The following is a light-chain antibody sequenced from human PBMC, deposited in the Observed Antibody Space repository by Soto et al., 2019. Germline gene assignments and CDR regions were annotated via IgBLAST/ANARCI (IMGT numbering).Light chain of an antibody. J-gene: IGKJ1*01. CDR2: KAS. V-gene: IGKV1-5*03. Sequence: DIQMTQSPSTLSASVGDRVTITCRASQSISDGLAWYQQKPGKAPKFLIYKASNLESEVPSRFSGSGSGTEFTLTISSVQPEDFATYYCQYYDSYSWTFGPGTKVEIK. CDR1: QSISDG. CDR3: QYYDSYSWT.